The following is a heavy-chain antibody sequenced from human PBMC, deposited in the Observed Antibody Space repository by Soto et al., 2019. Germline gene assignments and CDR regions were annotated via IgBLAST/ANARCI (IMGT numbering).Heavy chain of an antibody. CDR2: IFYSGST. CDR3: AKERSYASGWLDS. CDR1: GGSISGHY. D-gene: IGHD2-2*01. Sequence: SETLSLTCTVSGGSISGHYWIWIRQSPGKGLEWIGHIFYSGSTDYNPSLKSRLTLSFDTSKNQFSLKVASVTAAGTAVYYCAKERSYASGWLDSWGQGTLVTVSS. J-gene: IGHJ5*01. V-gene: IGHV4-59*11.